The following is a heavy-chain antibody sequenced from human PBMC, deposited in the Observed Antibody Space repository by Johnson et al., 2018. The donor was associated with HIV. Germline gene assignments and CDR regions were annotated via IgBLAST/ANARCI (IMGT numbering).Heavy chain of an antibody. Sequence: QVQVVESGGGVVQPGRSLRLSCAASGFTFSSYAMHWVRQAPGKGLEWVAVISYDGGSTSYADSLKGRFIISRDNSKNTLYVQMNSLRAEDTAMYYCARDQGARGSYFLFGVRYAFEIWGQGTMVTVSS. CDR2: ISYDGGST. CDR1: GFTFSSYA. J-gene: IGHJ3*02. CDR3: ARDQGARGSYFLFGVRYAFEI. V-gene: IGHV3-30-3*01. D-gene: IGHD1-26*01.